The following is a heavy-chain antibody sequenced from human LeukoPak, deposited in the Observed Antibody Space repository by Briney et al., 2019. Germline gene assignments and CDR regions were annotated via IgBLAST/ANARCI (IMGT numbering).Heavy chain of an antibody. J-gene: IGHJ6*02. D-gene: IGHD6-6*01. CDR2: INPNSGGT. CDR3: ARGASSSPRSGMDV. V-gene: IGHV1-2*02. CDR1: GYTXTGYY. Sequence: ASVKVSCKASGYTXTGYYMHWVRQAPGQGLEWMGWINPNSGGTNYAQKFQGRVTMTRDTSISTAYMELSRLRSDDTAVYYCARGASSSPRSGMDVWGQGTTVTVSS.